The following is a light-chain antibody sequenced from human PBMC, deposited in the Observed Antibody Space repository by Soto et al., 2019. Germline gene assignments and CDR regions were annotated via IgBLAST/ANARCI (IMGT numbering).Light chain of an antibody. CDR2: GAS. CDR1: QSVSSSY. V-gene: IGKV3-20*01. Sequence: EIVLTQSPGTLSLSPGERATLSCRASQSVSSSYLAWYQQKPGQAPRLLIHGASSRATGIPDRISGSGSGTDFTLTISSLESEDVAVYYCQQCHKWPRITFGPGTLLEIK. J-gene: IGKJ5*01. CDR3: QQCHKWPRIT.